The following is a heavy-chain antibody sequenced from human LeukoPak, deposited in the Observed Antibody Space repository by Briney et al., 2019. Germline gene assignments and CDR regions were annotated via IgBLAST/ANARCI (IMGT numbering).Heavy chain of an antibody. CDR1: GFSFSSYE. CDR3: ARDYYWYDY. Sequence: GGSLRPSCAASGFSFSSYEMNWVRQAPGKGLEWVSYISSSGSTINYADSVKGRFTISRDNAKNSLYLQMNSLRAEDTAVYYCARDYYWYDYWGQGTLVTVSS. J-gene: IGHJ4*02. V-gene: IGHV3-48*03. D-gene: IGHD2-8*01. CDR2: ISSSGSTI.